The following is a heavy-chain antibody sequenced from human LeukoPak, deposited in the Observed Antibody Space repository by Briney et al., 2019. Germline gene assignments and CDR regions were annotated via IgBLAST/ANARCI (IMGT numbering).Heavy chain of an antibody. CDR2: ISRSSDAI. Sequence: GGSLRLSCAASGFNLSAYSMNWVRQAPGKGLEWVSYISRSSDAIYDADSVKGRFTISRDNAKNLLFLQMNSLGVEDTALYCCARGDSDHYITLDYWGQGTLVTVSS. CDR3: ARGDSDHYITLDY. J-gene: IGHJ4*02. V-gene: IGHV3-48*01. CDR1: GFNLSAYS. D-gene: IGHD4-17*01.